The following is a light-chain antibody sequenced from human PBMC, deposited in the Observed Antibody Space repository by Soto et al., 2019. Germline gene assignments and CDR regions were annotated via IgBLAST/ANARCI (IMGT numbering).Light chain of an antibody. CDR3: QQYGSSPWT. CDR2: GAS. CDR1: QSVSSIY. V-gene: IGKV3-20*01. Sequence: EIVLTQSPGTLSLSPGERATLSCRASQSVSSIYLAWYQQKPGQAPRLLIYGASSRATGIPDRFSGSGSGTDFTLTISRREPEDFAVYYCQQYGSSPWTFGQGTKVEIK. J-gene: IGKJ1*01.